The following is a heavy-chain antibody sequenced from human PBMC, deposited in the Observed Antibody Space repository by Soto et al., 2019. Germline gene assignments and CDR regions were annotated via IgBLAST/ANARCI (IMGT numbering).Heavy chain of an antibody. CDR1: GGSFSGYY. Sequence: SETLSLTCAVYGGSFSGYYWSWIRQPPGKGLEWIGEINHSGSTNYNPSLKSRVTISVDTSKNQFSLKLSSVTAADTAVYYCARGRTAMVLQWGQGTLVTVSS. V-gene: IGHV4-34*01. D-gene: IGHD5-18*01. CDR2: INHSGST. J-gene: IGHJ4*02. CDR3: ARGRTAMVLQ.